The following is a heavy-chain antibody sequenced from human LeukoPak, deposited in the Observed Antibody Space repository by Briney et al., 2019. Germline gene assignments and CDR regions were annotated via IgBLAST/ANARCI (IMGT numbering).Heavy chain of an antibody. V-gene: IGHV3-23*01. Sequence: GGSLRLSCAASGFSLNTYSMNWVRQAPGKGLEWVSAISGSGGSTYYADSVKGRFTISRDNSKNTLYLQMNSLRAEDTAVYYCARTLSSSSRWGQGTLVTVSS. CDR1: GFSLNTYS. D-gene: IGHD6-6*01. CDR3: ARTLSSSSR. CDR2: ISGSGGST. J-gene: IGHJ4*02.